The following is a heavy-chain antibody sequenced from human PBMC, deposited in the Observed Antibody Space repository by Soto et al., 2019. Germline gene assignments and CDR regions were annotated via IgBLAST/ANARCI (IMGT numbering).Heavy chain of an antibody. J-gene: IGHJ4*02. V-gene: IGHV1-18*01. Sequence: GASVKVSCKASGYTFTSYCISWVRQAPGQGLEWMGWISAYNGNTNYAQKLQGRVTMTTDTSTSTAYMELRSLRSDDTAVYYCATTAGRGWYGYFDYWGQGTLVTVSS. D-gene: IGHD6-19*01. CDR3: ATTAGRGWYGYFDY. CDR1: GYTFTSYC. CDR2: ISAYNGNT.